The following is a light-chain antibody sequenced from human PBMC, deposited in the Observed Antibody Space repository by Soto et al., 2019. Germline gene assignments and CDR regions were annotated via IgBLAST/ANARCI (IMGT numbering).Light chain of an antibody. CDR3: QHYNSYSEA. J-gene: IGKJ1*01. V-gene: IGKV1-5*03. Sequence: DIQMTQSPSTLSGSVGDRVTITCRASQTISSWLAWYQQQPGKAPTLLIYKASTLKSGVPSRFSGSGSGTEFTLTSSLQQPDYFATYYCQHYNSYSEAFGQGTKVELK. CDR2: KAS. CDR1: QTISSW.